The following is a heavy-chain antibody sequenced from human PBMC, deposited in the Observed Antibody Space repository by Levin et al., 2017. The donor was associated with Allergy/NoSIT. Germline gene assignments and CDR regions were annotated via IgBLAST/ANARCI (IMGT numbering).Heavy chain of an antibody. V-gene: IGHV3-48*03. CDR3: ARAPYGGAILN. J-gene: IGHJ4*02. CDR2: ISSSGSTI. D-gene: IGHD4-23*01. Sequence: GGSLRLSCAASGFTFSSYEMNWVRQAPGKGLEWVSYISSSGSTIYYADSVKGRFTISRDNAKNSLYLQMNSLRAEDTAVYYCARAPYGGAILNWGQGTLVTVSS. CDR1: GFTFSSYE.